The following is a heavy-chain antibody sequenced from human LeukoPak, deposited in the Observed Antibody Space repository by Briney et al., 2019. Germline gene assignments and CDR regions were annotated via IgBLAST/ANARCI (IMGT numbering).Heavy chain of an antibody. Sequence: GGSLRLSCAASGFTFSSYAMSWVRQAPGKGLEWVSAISGSGGSTYYADSVKGRFTISRDNSKNTLYLQMNSLRAEDTAVYYCASPNDFPRYSGYDWDAFDIWGQGTMVTVSS. CDR3: ASPNDFPRYSGYDWDAFDI. CDR2: ISGSGGST. D-gene: IGHD5-12*01. V-gene: IGHV3-23*01. CDR1: GFTFSSYA. J-gene: IGHJ3*02.